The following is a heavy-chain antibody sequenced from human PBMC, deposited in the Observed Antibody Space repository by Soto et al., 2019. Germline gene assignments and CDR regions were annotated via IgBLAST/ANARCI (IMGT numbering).Heavy chain of an antibody. D-gene: IGHD6-13*01. CDR2: ISYDGSNK. J-gene: IGHJ5*02. V-gene: IGHV3-30*18. Sequence: PGGSLRLSCXASGFTFSSYGMHWVRQAQGKGLEWVAVISYDGSNKYYADSVKGRFTISRDNSKNTLYLQMNSLRAEDTAVYYCAKDRPYSSSPNWFDPWGQGTLVTVSS. CDR3: AKDRPYSSSPNWFDP. CDR1: GFTFSSYG.